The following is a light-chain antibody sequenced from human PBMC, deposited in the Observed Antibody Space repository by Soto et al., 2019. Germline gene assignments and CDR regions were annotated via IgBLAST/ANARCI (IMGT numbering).Light chain of an antibody. CDR2: EVS. V-gene: IGLV2-14*01. CDR1: SSDVGGYNY. J-gene: IGLJ1*01. Sequence: SVLTQPASVSGSPGQSITISCTGTSSDVGGYNYVSWYQQHPGKAPKLMIYEVSNRPSGVSNRFSGSKFGNTASLTISGLQAEDEADYYCSSYTSSTPYVFGTGTKVTVL. CDR3: SSYTSSTPYV.